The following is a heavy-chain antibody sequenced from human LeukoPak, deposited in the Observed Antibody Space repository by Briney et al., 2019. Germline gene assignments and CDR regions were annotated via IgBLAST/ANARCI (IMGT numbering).Heavy chain of an antibody. Sequence: SETLSLTCAVYGGSFSGYYWSWIRQPPEKGLEWIGEINHSGSTNYNPSLKSRVTISVDTSKNQFSLKLTSVTAADTAVYYCARGGRLAAAGADHWGQGTLVTVSS. CDR1: GGSFSGYY. D-gene: IGHD6-13*01. V-gene: IGHV4-34*01. CDR2: INHSGST. CDR3: ARGGRLAAAGADH. J-gene: IGHJ4*02.